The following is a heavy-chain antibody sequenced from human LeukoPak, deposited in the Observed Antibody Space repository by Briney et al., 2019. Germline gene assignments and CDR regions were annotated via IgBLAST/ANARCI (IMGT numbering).Heavy chain of an antibody. J-gene: IGHJ6*03. CDR3: AREGSGSFGYYYYYYMDV. CDR1: GGSISSGSYY. Sequence: PSQTLSLTCTVSGGSISSGSYYWSWIRQPAGKGLEWIGRIYTSGSTNYNPSLKSRVTISVDTSKNQFSLKLSSVTAADTAVYYCAREGSGSFGYYYYYYMDVWGKGTTVTVSS. CDR2: IYTSGST. V-gene: IGHV4-61*02. D-gene: IGHD3-10*01.